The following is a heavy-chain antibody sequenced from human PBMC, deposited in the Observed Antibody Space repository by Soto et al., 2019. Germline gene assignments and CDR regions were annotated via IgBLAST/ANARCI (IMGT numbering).Heavy chain of an antibody. J-gene: IGHJ4*02. V-gene: IGHV3-23*01. CDR1: GFTFISYA. D-gene: IGHD2-15*01. Sequence: EVQLLESGGDLVQPGGSLRLSCAASGFTFISYAMSWVRQAPGKWLEWVSAITGGGGSTYSADSVKGRFTISRDNSKNTLYLQMNSLRAEDTAVYYCAKGSGGSRPYYFDYWGQGTLVTVSS. CDR2: ITGGGGST. CDR3: AKGSGGSRPYYFDY.